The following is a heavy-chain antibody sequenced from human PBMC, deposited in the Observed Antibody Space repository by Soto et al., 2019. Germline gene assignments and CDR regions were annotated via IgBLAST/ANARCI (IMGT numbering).Heavy chain of an antibody. Sequence: GGSLRLSCAASGFTFSSYGMHWVRQAPGMGLEWVAVISYDGSNKYYADSVKGRFTISRDNSKNTLYLQMNSLRAEDTAVYYCAKTHPRELELGPHHFDYWGQGTLVTVSS. CDR2: ISYDGSNK. J-gene: IGHJ4*02. D-gene: IGHD1-7*01. V-gene: IGHV3-30*18. CDR1: GFTFSSYG. CDR3: AKTHPRELELGPHHFDY.